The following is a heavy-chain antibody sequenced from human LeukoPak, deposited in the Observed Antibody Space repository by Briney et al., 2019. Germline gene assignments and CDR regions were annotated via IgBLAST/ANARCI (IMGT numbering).Heavy chain of an antibody. V-gene: IGHV3-30*04. D-gene: IGHD6-19*01. Sequence: PGGSLRLSCAASGFTFSTYTMNWVRQAPGKGLEWVAFISSDGRNKYYADSVKGRFTISRDNSESTLFMQMNSLRAEDTAVHYCAREYRSAWTSFDYWGQGALVTVSS. CDR2: ISSDGRNK. J-gene: IGHJ4*02. CDR3: AREYRSAWTSFDY. CDR1: GFTFSTYT.